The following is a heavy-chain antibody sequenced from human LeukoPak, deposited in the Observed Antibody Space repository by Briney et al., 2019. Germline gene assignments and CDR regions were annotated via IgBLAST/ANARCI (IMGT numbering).Heavy chain of an antibody. CDR3: ARGLWYSSPEI. CDR1: GGSISSGGYY. CDR2: INHSGST. J-gene: IGHJ3*02. Sequence: PSETLSLTCTVSGGSISSGGYYWSWIRQPPGKGLEWIGEINHSGSTNYNPSLKSRVTISVDTSKNQFSLKLSSVTAADTAVYYCARGLWYSSPEIWGQGTMVTVSS. D-gene: IGHD6-13*01. V-gene: IGHV4-39*07.